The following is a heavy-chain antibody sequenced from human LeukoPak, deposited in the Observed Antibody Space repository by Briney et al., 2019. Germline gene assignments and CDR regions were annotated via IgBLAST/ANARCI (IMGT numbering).Heavy chain of an antibody. CDR2: INAGNGNT. CDR1: GYTFTSYA. CDR3: ARESLGYNYGSEWFDP. D-gene: IGHD5-24*01. Sequence: GASVKVSCKASGYTFTSYAMHWVRQAPGQRLEWMGWINAGNGNTKYSQKFQGRVTITRDISASTAYMELSSLRSEDTAVYYCARESLGYNYGSEWFDPWGQGTLVTVSS. V-gene: IGHV1-3*01. J-gene: IGHJ5*02.